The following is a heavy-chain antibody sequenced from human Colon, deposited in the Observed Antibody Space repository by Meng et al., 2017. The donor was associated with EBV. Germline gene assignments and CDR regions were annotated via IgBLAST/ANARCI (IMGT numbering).Heavy chain of an antibody. V-gene: IGHV4-4*02. D-gene: IGHD5-24*01. CDR3: ARGNAYNAQSFDY. Sequence: QVQPQESGPGLVEPSGTLSLACSVSGASISSNNWWSWVRQPPGKELEWIGEIYHGGNTNYNPSLKSRVTISVDRSNDQFSLSLSSVTAADTAVYYCARGNAYNAQSFDYWGQGTLVTVSS. J-gene: IGHJ4*02. CDR1: GASISSNNW. CDR2: IYHGGNT.